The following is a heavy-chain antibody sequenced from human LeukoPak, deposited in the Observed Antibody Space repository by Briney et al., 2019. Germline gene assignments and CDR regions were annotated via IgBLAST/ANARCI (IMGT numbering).Heavy chain of an antibody. CDR3: ARDTLYYGGNSGAFDI. CDR2: IYTSGST. J-gene: IGHJ3*02. CDR1: GGSISSGSYY. V-gene: IGHV4-61*02. D-gene: IGHD4-23*01. Sequence: KSSETLSLTCTVSGGSISSGSYYWSWIRQPAGKGLEWIGRIYTSGSTNYNPPLKSRVTISVDTSKNQFSLKLSSVTAADTAVYYCARDTLYYGGNSGAFDIWGQGTMVTVSS.